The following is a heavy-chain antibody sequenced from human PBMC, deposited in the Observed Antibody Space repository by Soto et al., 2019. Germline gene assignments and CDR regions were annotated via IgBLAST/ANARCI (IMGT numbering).Heavy chain of an antibody. J-gene: IGHJ6*02. Sequence: PGESLKISCKGSGYGFTSYWIGWVRQMPGKGLEWMGIIYPGDSDTRYSPSFQGQVTISADKSISTAYLQWSSLKASDTAMYYCARSAPYSSGWYAYYYYGMDVWGQGTTVTVSS. V-gene: IGHV5-51*01. CDR1: GYGFTSYW. CDR2: IYPGDSDT. D-gene: IGHD6-19*01. CDR3: ARSAPYSSGWYAYYYYGMDV.